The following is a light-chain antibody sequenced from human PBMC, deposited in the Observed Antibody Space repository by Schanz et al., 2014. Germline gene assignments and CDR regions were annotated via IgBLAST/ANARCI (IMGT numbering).Light chain of an antibody. J-gene: IGLJ2*01. CDR3: SSHTAITTAVV. CDR1: ATDIGGTYL. Sequence: QSALTQPASVSGSPGQWITISCTGTATDIGGTYLVSWYQQNPGEAPKLLILGDNHRPSGVSNRFSGSKSGNTASLTISGLQAEDEADYHCSSHTAITTAVVFGGGTKLTVL. V-gene: IGLV2-14*02. CDR2: GDN.